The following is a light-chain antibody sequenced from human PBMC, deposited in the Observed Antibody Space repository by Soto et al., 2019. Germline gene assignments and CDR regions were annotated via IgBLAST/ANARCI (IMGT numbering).Light chain of an antibody. Sequence: QPVLTQSPSASASLGASVKLTCTLSSGHSSYAIAWHQQQPEKGPRYLMNLNSDGSHSKGDGIPDRFSGSSSGAERYLTISSLQSEDEADYYCQTWDTGTRVFGGGTKVTVL. J-gene: IGLJ2*01. CDR2: LNSDGSH. V-gene: IGLV4-69*01. CDR3: QTWDTGTRV. CDR1: SGHSSYA.